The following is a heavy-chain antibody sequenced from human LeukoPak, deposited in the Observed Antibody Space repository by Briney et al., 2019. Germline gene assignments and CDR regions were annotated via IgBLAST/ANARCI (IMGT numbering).Heavy chain of an antibody. J-gene: IGHJ4*02. Sequence: GGSLRLSCAASGFTFSSYAMHWVGQAPGKGLEWVAVISYDGSNKYYADSVKGRFTISRDSSKNTLYLQMNSLRAEDTAVYYCARDRIVGATCFDYWGQGTLVTVSS. V-gene: IGHV3-30*01. CDR3: ARDRIVGATCFDY. CDR1: GFTFSSYA. D-gene: IGHD1-26*01. CDR2: ISYDGSNK.